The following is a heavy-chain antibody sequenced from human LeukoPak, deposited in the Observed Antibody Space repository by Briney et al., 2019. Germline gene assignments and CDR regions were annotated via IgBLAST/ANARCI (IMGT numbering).Heavy chain of an antibody. CDR2: ISWDGGST. V-gene: IGHV3-43*01. CDR1: GFTFSSYS. CDR3: AKDRYYDSSAPGYFDY. J-gene: IGHJ4*02. D-gene: IGHD3-22*01. Sequence: GGSLRLSCAASGFTFSSYSMNWVRQAPGKGLEWVSLISWDGGSTYYADSVKGRFTISRDNSKNSLYLQMNSLRTEDTALYYCAKDRYYDSSAPGYFDYWGQGTLVTVSS.